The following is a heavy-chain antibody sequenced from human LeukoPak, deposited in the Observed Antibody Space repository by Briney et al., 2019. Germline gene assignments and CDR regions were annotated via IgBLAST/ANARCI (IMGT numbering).Heavy chain of an antibody. Sequence: GGSLRLSCAASGFTFSRYSMNWVRQAPGKGLEWVASISSTSTFIYSADSVKGRFTISRDTAKNSLFLQMNGLRAEDTAIYYCARDYFDSSDYPQTYYYYYMDVWGKGTTVTVSS. V-gene: IGHV3-21*01. CDR2: ISSTSTFI. CDR3: ARDYFDSSDYPQTYYYYYMDV. CDR1: GFTFSRYS. J-gene: IGHJ6*03. D-gene: IGHD3-22*01.